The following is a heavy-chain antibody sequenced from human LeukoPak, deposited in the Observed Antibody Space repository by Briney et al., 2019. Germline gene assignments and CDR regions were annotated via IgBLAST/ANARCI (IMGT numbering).Heavy chain of an antibody. J-gene: IGHJ4*02. Sequence: GGSLRLSCAASGFPFSSYWMHWVRQVPGKGLVWVSRINGDGSRTSYPDSVKGRFTISRDNAKNTLYLQMNGLRAEDTAVYYCARDGDSSGYYVNFDYWGQGTLVTVSS. CDR2: INGDGSRT. CDR3: ARDGDSSGYYVNFDY. CDR1: GFPFSSYW. V-gene: IGHV3-74*01. D-gene: IGHD3-22*01.